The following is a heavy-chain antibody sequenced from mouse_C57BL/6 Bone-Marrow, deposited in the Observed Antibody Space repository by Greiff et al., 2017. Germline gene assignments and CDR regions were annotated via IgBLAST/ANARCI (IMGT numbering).Heavy chain of an antibody. V-gene: IGHV1-61*01. CDR2: LYPSGSET. Sequence: QVQLKQPGAELVRPGSSVKLSCKASGYTFTSYWLDWVKQRPGQGLDWIGKLYPSGSETHYNQKFKDKATLTVDKSSSTAYMQRSSLTSEDSAFYYGARDCYDGIGYYYAMDYWGQGTSVTVSS. CDR1: GYTFTSYW. D-gene: IGHD2-12*01. J-gene: IGHJ4*01. CDR3: ARDCYDGIGYYYAMDY.